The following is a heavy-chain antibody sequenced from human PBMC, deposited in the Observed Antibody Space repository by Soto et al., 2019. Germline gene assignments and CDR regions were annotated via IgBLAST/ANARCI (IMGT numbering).Heavy chain of an antibody. V-gene: IGHV1-69*12. Sequence: QVQLVQSGAEVKKPGSSVKVSCKDSGGTFSSYAISWVRQAPGQGLEWMGGIIPIFGTANYAQKFQGRVTITADESTSTAYMELSSLRSEDTAVYYCARGLRSNVGIQLWFENYYYGMDVWGQGTTVTVSS. CDR3: ARGLRSNVGIQLWFENYYYGMDV. J-gene: IGHJ6*02. CDR1: GGTFSSYA. D-gene: IGHD5-18*01. CDR2: IIPIFGTA.